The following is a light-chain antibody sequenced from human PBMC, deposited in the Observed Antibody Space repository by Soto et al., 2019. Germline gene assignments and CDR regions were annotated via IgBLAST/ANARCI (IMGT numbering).Light chain of an antibody. CDR1: SSDVGGYNY. CDR3: SSYTSGSTLVV. Sequence: QSALTQPASVSGSPGQSITISCTGTSSDVGGYNYVSWYQQHPGKAPKLMIYEVSNRPSEVSHRFAGSKSGNTASLTISGLQAEDEGNYYCSSYTSGSTLVVFGGGTKLTVL. V-gene: IGLV2-14*01. CDR2: EVS. J-gene: IGLJ2*01.